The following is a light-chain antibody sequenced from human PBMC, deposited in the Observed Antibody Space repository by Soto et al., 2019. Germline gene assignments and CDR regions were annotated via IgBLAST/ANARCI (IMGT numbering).Light chain of an antibody. Sequence: AIQLTQSPSSLSASVGDRVNITCRASQGIGSDLGWYQQKPGKAPKLLIYAASNLQSGVPSRFSGSGSGTDFTLTISGLQPDDFATYYCQQDSNYPLTFGGGTKVEVK. CDR3: QQDSNYPLT. CDR1: QGIGSD. CDR2: AAS. V-gene: IGKV1-6*01. J-gene: IGKJ4*01.